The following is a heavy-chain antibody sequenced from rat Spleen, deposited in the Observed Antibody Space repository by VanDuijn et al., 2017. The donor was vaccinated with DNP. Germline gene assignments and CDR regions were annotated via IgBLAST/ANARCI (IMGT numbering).Heavy chain of an antibody. CDR3: ASLNSGYAFDY. Sequence: EVQLVESGGGLVQPGRSLKLSCAASGFTFSDYYMAWVRQAPTKGLEWVAYISYDGGSTYYGDSVKGRFTISRDNAKSTLYRQMNSLRSEDMATYYCASLNSGYAFDYWGQGVMVTVSS. D-gene: IGHD4-3*01. J-gene: IGHJ2*01. V-gene: IGHV5-22*01. CDR1: GFTFSDYY. CDR2: ISYDGGST.